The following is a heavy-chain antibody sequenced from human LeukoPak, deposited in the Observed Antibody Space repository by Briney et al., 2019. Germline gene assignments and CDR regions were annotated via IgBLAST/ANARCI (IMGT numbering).Heavy chain of an antibody. D-gene: IGHD3-3*01. CDR2: IYWNDDK. J-gene: IGHJ4*02. CDR1: GFSLSTSGVG. CDR3: AHDCWSGYSSENYFDY. V-gene: IGHV2-5*01. Sequence: SGPTLMKPTQTLTLTCTFSGFSLSTSGVGVGWIRQPPGKALEWLSLIYWNDDKRYSPSLKSRLTITKDTSNNQVVLTMTNMDPVDTATYYCAHDCWSGYSSENYFDYWGQGTLVTVSS.